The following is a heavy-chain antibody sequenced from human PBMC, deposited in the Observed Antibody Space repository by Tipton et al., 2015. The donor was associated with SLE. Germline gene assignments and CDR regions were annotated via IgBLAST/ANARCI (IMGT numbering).Heavy chain of an antibody. Sequence: TLSLTCTVSDGSISVDCCNWIRQPPGKGLEWIGYIYYSGSTSYKPSLKSRVTISVDTSRNKFFMKLSSVTAADTAVYYCTRGGARDYYFDYWGRGTLVTVSS. V-gene: IGHV4-59*01. CDR2: IYYSGST. CDR3: TRGGARDYYFDY. J-gene: IGHJ4*02. CDR1: DGSISVDC. D-gene: IGHD2-21*02.